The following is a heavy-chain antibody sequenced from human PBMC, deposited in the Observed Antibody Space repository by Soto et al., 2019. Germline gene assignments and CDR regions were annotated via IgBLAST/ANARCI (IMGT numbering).Heavy chain of an antibody. J-gene: IGHJ4*02. CDR3: ARGRYGDY. CDR2: ISAHNGNT. D-gene: IGHD1-1*01. CDR1: GYTFTSYG. V-gene: IGHV1-18*01. Sequence: QVHLVQSGAEVKKPGASVKVSCKASGYTFTSYGITWVRQATGQGLAWMGWISAHNGNTDYAQKLQGRVIVTRDTSTSTAYMELRSLISDDTAVDYCARGRYGDYWGQGALVTVS.